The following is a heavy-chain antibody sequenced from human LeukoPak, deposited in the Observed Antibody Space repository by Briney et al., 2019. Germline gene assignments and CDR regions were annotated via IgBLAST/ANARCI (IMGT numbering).Heavy chain of an antibody. Sequence: PSETLSLTCTVSGGSISSYYWSWIRQPAGKGLEWIGRIYSSGSTNYNPPLKSRVTMSVDTSKNQFSLNLSSVTAADTAVYYCARDSTSSSAYYYYMDVWGKGTTVTVSS. CDR2: IYSSGST. CDR3: ARDSTSSSAYYYYMDV. V-gene: IGHV4-4*07. CDR1: GGSISSYY. D-gene: IGHD6-6*01. J-gene: IGHJ6*03.